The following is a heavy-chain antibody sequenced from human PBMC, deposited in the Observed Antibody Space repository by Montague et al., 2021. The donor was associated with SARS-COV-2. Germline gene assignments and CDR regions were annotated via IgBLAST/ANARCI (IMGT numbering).Heavy chain of an antibody. CDR2: TYYRSKWDS. D-gene: IGHD3-9*01. CDR3: ASSGITLTGFDAFDI. CDR1: GDSVSSKSVA. V-gene: IGHV6-1*01. J-gene: IGHJ3*02. Sequence: CAISGDSVSSKSVAWNWLRQSPSRGLEWLGRTYYRSKWDSDYAESVKRRLVITPDTSKNQVSLQLNSVIPEDTAVYFCASSGITLTGFDAFDIWGQGTMVTVSS.